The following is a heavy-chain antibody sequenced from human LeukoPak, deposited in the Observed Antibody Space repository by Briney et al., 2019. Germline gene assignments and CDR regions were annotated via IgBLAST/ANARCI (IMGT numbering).Heavy chain of an antibody. J-gene: IGHJ4*02. CDR1: GFTFSSYA. CDR2: LSPSGTST. V-gene: IGHV3-23*01. Sequence: GGSLRLSCAASGFTFSSYAMSWVRQAPGKGLEWVSALSPSGTSTYYADSVRGRFTISRDNSRNTMYLQMNSLRAEDTAVYYCAKDRRRDDVLTGTFSDWGQGTLVTVSS. D-gene: IGHD3-9*01. CDR3: AKDRRRDDVLTGTFSD.